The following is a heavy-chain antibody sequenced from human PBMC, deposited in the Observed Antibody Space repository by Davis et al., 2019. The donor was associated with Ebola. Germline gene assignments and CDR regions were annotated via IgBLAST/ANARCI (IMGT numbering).Heavy chain of an antibody. CDR3: ARGPLIVVVPAAIRSNAFDI. D-gene: IGHD2-2*02. CDR2: INHSGST. Sequence: MPSETLSLTCAVYGGSFSGYYWSWIRQPPGKGLEWIGEINHSGSTNYNPSLKSRVTISADTSKNQFSLKLYSVTAADTAVYYCARGPLIVVVPAAIRSNAFDIWGQGTMVTVSS. V-gene: IGHV4-34*01. CDR1: GGSFSGYY. J-gene: IGHJ3*02.